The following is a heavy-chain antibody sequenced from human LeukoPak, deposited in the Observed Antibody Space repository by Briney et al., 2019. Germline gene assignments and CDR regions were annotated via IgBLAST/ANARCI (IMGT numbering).Heavy chain of an antibody. CDR2: INPSGGST. J-gene: IGHJ4*02. Sequence: ASVKVSCKASGYTFTSYYMHWVRQAPGQGLEWMGIINPSGGSTTYAQMFQGRVTMSRDTSTRTVYMELSSLRSEDTAAYYCAREGEVIVTDNLFYWGQGTLVTASS. V-gene: IGHV1-46*01. CDR1: GYTFTSYY. CDR3: AREGEVIVTDNLFY. D-gene: IGHD2-21*01.